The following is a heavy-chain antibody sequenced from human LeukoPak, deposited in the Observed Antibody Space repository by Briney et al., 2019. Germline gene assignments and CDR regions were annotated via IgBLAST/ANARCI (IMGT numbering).Heavy chain of an antibody. CDR1: GGSISSGSYY. CDR3: ARDRYYYDSSGYYLFDY. CDR2: IYTSGST. J-gene: IGHJ4*02. Sequence: SETLSLTCAVSGGSISSGSYYWSWIPQPAGKGLEWIGRIYTSGSTNYNPSLKSRVTISVDTSKNQFSLKLSSVTAADTAVYYCARDRYYYDSSGYYLFDYWGQGTLVTVSS. D-gene: IGHD3-22*01. V-gene: IGHV4-61*02.